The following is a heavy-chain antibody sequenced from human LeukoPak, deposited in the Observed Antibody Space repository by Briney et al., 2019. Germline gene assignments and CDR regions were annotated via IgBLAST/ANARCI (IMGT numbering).Heavy chain of an antibody. CDR1: GFTFSSYA. V-gene: IGHV3-30-3*01. Sequence: GGSLRLSCAASGFTFSSYATHWVRQAPGKGLEWVAVISYDGSNKYYADSVKGRFTISRDNSKNTLYLQMNSLRAEDTAVYYCARGGSGSYYWSPYFDYWGQGTLVTVSS. CDR3: ARGGSGSYYWSPYFDY. CDR2: ISYDGSNK. D-gene: IGHD3-10*01. J-gene: IGHJ4*02.